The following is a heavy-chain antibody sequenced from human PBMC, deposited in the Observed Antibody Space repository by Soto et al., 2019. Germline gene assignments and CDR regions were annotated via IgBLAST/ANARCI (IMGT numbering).Heavy chain of an antibody. J-gene: IGHJ3*02. CDR1: GFTFSSYS. Sequence: EVQLVESGGGLVKPGGSLRLSCAASGFTFSSYSMNWVRQAPGKGLEWVSSISSSSSYIYYADSVKGRFTISRDNAKNSLYLQMNSLRAEDTAVYYCARDRRRDGYIHAFDIWGQGTMVTVSS. D-gene: IGHD5-12*01. V-gene: IGHV3-21*01. CDR2: ISSSSSYI. CDR3: ARDRRRDGYIHAFDI.